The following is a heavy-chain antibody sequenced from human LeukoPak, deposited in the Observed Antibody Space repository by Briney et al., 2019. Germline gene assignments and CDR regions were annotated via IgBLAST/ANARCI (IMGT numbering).Heavy chain of an antibody. CDR3: ARDNIVVVPAALPGFDP. Sequence: ASVKVSCKASGYTFTGYYMHWVRQAPGQGLEWMGWINPNSGGTNYVKKFQGWVTMTRDTSISTAYMELSRLRSDDTAVYYCARDNIVVVPAALPGFDPWGQGTLVTVSS. CDR2: INPNSGGT. V-gene: IGHV1-2*04. D-gene: IGHD2-2*01. CDR1: GYTFTGYY. J-gene: IGHJ5*02.